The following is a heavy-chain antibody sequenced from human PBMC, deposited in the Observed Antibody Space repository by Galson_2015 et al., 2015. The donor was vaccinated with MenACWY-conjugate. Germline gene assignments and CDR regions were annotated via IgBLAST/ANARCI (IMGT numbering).Heavy chain of an antibody. J-gene: IGHJ4*02. CDR3: ARRASDGYGPCDY. CDR2: IYPGESDT. D-gene: IGHD5-24*01. Sequence: QSGAEVKQPGESLKISCKGSGYSFSNYWIGWVRLMPGKGLEWMGIIYPGESDTKYSPSFQGHVTFSADQSTNTAYLQWSSLRASDTAMYYCARRASDGYGPCDYWGQGTQVTVSS. CDR1: GYSFSNYW. V-gene: IGHV5-51*01.